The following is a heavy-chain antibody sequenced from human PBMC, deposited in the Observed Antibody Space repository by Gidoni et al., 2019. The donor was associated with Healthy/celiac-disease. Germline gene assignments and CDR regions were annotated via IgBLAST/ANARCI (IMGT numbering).Heavy chain of an antibody. J-gene: IGHJ4*02. Sequence: EVQLVESGGGLVKPGGSLRLSCAASGFTFSSYSMNWVRQAPGKGLEWVSSISSSSSYIYYADSVKGRFTISRDNAKNSLYLQMNSLRAEDTAVYYCARGEYSGSFYSYYFDYWGQGTLVTVSS. CDR2: ISSSSSYI. CDR3: ARGEYSGSFYSYYFDY. D-gene: IGHD1-26*01. V-gene: IGHV3-21*01. CDR1: GFTFSSYS.